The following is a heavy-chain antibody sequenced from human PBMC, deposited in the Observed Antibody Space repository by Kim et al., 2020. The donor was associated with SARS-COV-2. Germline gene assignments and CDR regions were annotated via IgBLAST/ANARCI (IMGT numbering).Heavy chain of an antibody. V-gene: IGHV5-51*01. J-gene: IGHJ4*02. Sequence: GESLKISCQGSGYNFPSYWIGWVRQMPGKGLEWMGIIYPGDSDTRYSPSFQGQVSISADKSTTTAYLQWSSLKASDTAMYYCARSAGPYDYYFDYWGQGTLVTVSS. CDR1: GYNFPSYW. D-gene: IGHD3-16*01. CDR2: IYPGDSDT. CDR3: ARSAGPYDYYFDY.